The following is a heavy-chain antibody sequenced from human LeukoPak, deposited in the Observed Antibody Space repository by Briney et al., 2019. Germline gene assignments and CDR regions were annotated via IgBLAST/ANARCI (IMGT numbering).Heavy chain of an antibody. CDR3: ARDFPGIGRGTFDF. CDR2: INQDGSDM. J-gene: IGHJ3*01. D-gene: IGHD3-10*01. V-gene: IGHV3-7*03. CDR1: GFIFNTFW. Sequence: GSLRLSCAASGFIFNTFWMNWVRLTPGKGLEWVAKINQDGSDMYYVDSVKGRFFVSRDNARNLVYLQMNSLRVDDTAVYYCARDFPGIGRGTFDFWGQGTIIIVSS.